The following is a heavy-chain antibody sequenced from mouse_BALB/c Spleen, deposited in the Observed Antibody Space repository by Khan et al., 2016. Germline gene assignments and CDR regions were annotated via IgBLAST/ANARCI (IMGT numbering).Heavy chain of an antibody. CDR1: GYSFTSYY. CDR2: IDPFNGGT. CDR3: ASSTQSLYAMDY. V-gene: IGHV1S135*01. Sequence: VQLKQSGPELMKPGASVKISCKASGYSFTSYYMHWVKQSHGKSLEWIGYIDPFNGGTSYNQNFKGKATLTVDKSSSTAYMHLSSLTSEDSAVYYCASSTQSLYAMDYWGQGTSVTVSS. D-gene: IGHD1-1*01. J-gene: IGHJ4*01.